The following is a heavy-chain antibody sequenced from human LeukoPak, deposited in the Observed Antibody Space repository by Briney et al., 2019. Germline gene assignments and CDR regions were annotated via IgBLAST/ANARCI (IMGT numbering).Heavy chain of an antibody. V-gene: IGHV1-2*06. Sequence: GASVKVSCKASGFTFNGYYVHWVRQAPGQGLEWMGRIHPYSGGSNSAQKFQGRVTMARDMSINTVYMELSGLRSDDTALYYCASAVPAIVIPQNCFDIWGPGTMVTVSS. CDR3: ASAVPAIVIPQNCFDI. D-gene: IGHD1-26*01. J-gene: IGHJ3*02. CDR2: IHPYSGGS. CDR1: GFTFNGYY.